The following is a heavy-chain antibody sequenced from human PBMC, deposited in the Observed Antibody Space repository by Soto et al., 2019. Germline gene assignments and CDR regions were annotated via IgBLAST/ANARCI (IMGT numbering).Heavy chain of an antibody. V-gene: IGHV1-18*01. Sequence: ASVKVSCKTSGYTFNNYGINWVRQAPEEGLDWVGWISGYNGDTDYAQKFHGRVTLTTDTSTRTAYMELRSLLSDDTAVYFCARLAAAASGMSYWGQVTQLTVSS. CDR3: ARLAAAASGMSY. CDR1: GYTFNNYG. J-gene: IGHJ4*02. D-gene: IGHD2-15*01. CDR2: ISGYNGDT.